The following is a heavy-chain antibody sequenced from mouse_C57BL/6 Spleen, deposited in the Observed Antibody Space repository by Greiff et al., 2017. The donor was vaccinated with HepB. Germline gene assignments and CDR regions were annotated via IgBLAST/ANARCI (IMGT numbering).Heavy chain of an antibody. J-gene: IGHJ1*03. CDR1: GFTFTDYY. V-gene: IGHV7-3*01. D-gene: IGHD1-1*01. Sequence: EVKLVESGGGLVQPGGSLSLSCAASGFTFTDYYMSWVRQPPGKALEWLGFIRNKANGYTTEYSATVKGRFTISRDNSQSILYLQMNALRAEDSATYDCARYSPALLRMGYFDVWGTGTTVTVSS. CDR2: IRNKANGYTT. CDR3: ARYSPALLRMGYFDV.